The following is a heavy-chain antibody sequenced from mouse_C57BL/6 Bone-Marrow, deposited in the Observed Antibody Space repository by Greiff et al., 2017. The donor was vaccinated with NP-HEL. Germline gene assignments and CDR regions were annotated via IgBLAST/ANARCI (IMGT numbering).Heavy chain of an antibody. V-gene: IGHV5-4*01. CDR1: GFTFSSYA. Sequence: EVKVEESGGGLVKPGGSLKLSCAASGFTFSSYAMSWVRQTPEKRLEWVATISDGGSYTYYPDNVKGRFTISRDNAKNNLYLQMSHLKSEDTAMYYCARDERSGFAYWGQGTLVTVSA. D-gene: IGHD3-2*02. J-gene: IGHJ3*01. CDR3: ARDERSGFAY. CDR2: ISDGGSYT.